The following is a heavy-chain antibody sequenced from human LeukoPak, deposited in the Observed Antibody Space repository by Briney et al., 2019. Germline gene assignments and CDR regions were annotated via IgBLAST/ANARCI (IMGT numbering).Heavy chain of an antibody. V-gene: IGHV4-59*01. J-gene: IGHJ4*02. CDR1: GGSISSYY. Sequence: PSETLSLTCTVSGGSISSYYWSWIRQPPGKGLEWIGYIYYSGSTNYNPSLKSRVTISVDTSKNQFSLKLSSVTAADTAVYYCARSYDFWSGCPYYFDYWGQGTLVTVSS. CDR2: IYYSGST. D-gene: IGHD3-3*01. CDR3: ARSYDFWSGCPYYFDY.